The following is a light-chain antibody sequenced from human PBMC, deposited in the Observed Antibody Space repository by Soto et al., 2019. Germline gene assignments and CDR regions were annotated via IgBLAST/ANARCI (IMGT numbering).Light chain of an antibody. V-gene: IGKV3-20*01. CDR1: QNLSSSY. Sequence: EFVLTQSPGTLSLSPGERATLSCRASQNLSSSYLAWYQQKPGQAPRLLIYGASSRATGIPDRFSGSGSGTDFTLTISRLEPEDFAVYYCQQYGSSPWTFGQGTKVEIK. J-gene: IGKJ1*01. CDR2: GAS. CDR3: QQYGSSPWT.